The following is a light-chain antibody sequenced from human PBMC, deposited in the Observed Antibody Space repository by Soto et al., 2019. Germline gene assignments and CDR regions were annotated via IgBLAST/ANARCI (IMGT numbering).Light chain of an antibody. Sequence: DTQMTQSPSTLSASVGDSVTITCRASQSISSWLAWYQQKPGKAPKLMIYKASSLESGVPSRFSGSGSGTDCTLTISSLAPDDFAIYYCHQRQSWPRTLGQGTKVDIK. J-gene: IGKJ1*01. CDR1: QSISSW. CDR2: KAS. V-gene: IGKV1-5*03. CDR3: HQRQSWPRT.